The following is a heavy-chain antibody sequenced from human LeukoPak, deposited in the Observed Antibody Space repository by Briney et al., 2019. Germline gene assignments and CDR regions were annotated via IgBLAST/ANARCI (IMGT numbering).Heavy chain of an antibody. Sequence: PGRSLRLSCAASGFTFDDYAMHWVRQAPGKGLEWVAVISYVGSNKYYADSVKGRFTISRDNSKNTLYLQMNSLRAEDTAVYYCARDHPPMVVAGLLDYWGQGTLVTVSS. V-gene: IGHV3-30-3*01. CDR1: GFTFDDYA. D-gene: IGHD6-19*01. CDR3: ARDHPPMVVAGLLDY. CDR2: ISYVGSNK. J-gene: IGHJ4*02.